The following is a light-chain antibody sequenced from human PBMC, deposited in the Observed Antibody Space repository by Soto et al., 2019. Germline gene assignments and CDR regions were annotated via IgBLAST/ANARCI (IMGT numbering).Light chain of an antibody. CDR2: WAT. J-gene: IGKJ1*01. CDR3: QQYGSSAS. CDR1: QSVLYSPNNENY. V-gene: IGKV4-1*01. Sequence: DLELTQSPDSLAVSLGERATINYKSSQSVLYSPNNENYLAWYQQKPGQPPKLLVYWATGIPDRFSGSGSGTDFTLTISRLDPEDFAVYYCQQYGSSASFGQGTKVDIK.